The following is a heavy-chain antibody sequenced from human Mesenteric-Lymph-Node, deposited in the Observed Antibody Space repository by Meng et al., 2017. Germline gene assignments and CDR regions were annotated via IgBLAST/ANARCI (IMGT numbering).Heavy chain of an antibody. CDR3: ANRFV. D-gene: IGHD3-3*01. V-gene: IGHV3-66*02. Sequence: VPLVGSGGGLVKPGGSLRLSCAASGFTFSSYSMNWVRQAPGKGLEWVSMIHRSAGTFFADSVKGRFTISRDDSKNTLFLQMDSLRTEDSAVYFCANRFVWGLGTLVTVSS. CDR2: IHRSAGT. CDR1: GFTFSSYS. J-gene: IGHJ4*02.